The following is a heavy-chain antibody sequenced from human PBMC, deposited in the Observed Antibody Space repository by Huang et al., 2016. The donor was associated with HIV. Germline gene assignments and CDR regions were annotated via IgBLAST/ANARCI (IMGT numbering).Heavy chain of an antibody. CDR2: SNYSGDT. J-gene: IGHJ6*03. V-gene: IGHV4-30-4*08. D-gene: IGHD3-3*01. CDR1: GGSISSGDSN. Sequence: QMQLQESGPGLVRPSQTLSLTCTVSGGSISSGDSNWNWISQSPGKGLEWIGYSNYSGDTDYNPSLNSRITISADTSKTQFSLNLRFVTAADTAVYYCARSMDFWSGYMDVWGKGTTVTVSS. CDR3: ARSMDFWSGYMDV.